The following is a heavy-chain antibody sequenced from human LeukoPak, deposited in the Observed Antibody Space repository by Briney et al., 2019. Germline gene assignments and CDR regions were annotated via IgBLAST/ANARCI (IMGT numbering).Heavy chain of an antibody. J-gene: IGHJ3*02. CDR1: GYTFTSYA. V-gene: IGHV7-4-1*02. Sequence: ASVKVSCKASGYTFTSYAMNWVRQAPGQGLEWMGWINTNTGNTTYAQGFTGRFVFSLDTSVSTAYLQISSLKAEDTAVYYCARDPNRRRAAAGFDAFDIWGQGTMVTVSS. CDR3: ARDPNRRRAAAGFDAFDI. CDR2: INTNTGNT. D-gene: IGHD6-13*01.